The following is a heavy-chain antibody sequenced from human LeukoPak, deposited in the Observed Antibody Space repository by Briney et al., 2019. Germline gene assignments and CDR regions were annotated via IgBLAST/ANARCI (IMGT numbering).Heavy chain of an antibody. CDR1: GYSFTNYW. CDR2: IFPGDSDT. V-gene: IGHV5-51*01. Sequence: GESLKISCKGSGYSFTNYWIRWVRQMPGKGLEWMGIIFPGDSDTRYSPSFQGHVTISADKSISTAYLQWSSLKASDTAMYYCARVLGGSAAGLDAFDIWGQGTMVTVSS. J-gene: IGHJ3*02. CDR3: ARVLGGSAAGLDAFDI. D-gene: IGHD6-13*01.